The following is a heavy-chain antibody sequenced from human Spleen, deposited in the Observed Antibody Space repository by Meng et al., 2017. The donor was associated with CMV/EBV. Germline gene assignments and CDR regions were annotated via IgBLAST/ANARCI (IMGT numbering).Heavy chain of an antibody. D-gene: IGHD1-14*01. CDR1: GFTVSSNY. CDR2: IYSGGST. J-gene: IGHJ4*02. V-gene: IGHV3-53*01. CDR3: VSPEINGLSKHFDH. Sequence: GESLKISCAASGFTVSSNYMNWVRQAPGKGLEWVSVIYSGGSTYYSDSVKGRFTISRDNSKNTLYLQMSSLRAEDTAMYYCVSPEINGLSKHFDHWGQGTLVTV.